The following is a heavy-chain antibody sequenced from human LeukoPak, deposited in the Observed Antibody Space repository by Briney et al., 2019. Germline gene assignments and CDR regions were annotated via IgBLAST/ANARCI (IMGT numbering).Heavy chain of an antibody. D-gene: IGHD6-13*01. CDR3: AREVAVGIGAYNF. V-gene: IGHV3-7*01. CDR1: GFTSSSSW. CDR2: MNLDGSEQ. J-gene: IGHJ4*02. Sequence: GGSLRLSCVASGFTSSSSWMSWVRQGPGKGPEWVANMNLDGSEQYYVDSVKGRFTISRDNAKNSLYLQMNSLWAEDTAVYYCAREVAVGIGAYNFWGQGTLVTVSS.